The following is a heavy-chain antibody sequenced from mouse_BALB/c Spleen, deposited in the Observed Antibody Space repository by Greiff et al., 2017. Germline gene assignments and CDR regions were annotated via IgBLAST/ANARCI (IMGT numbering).Heavy chain of an antibody. CDR2: ILPGSGST. CDR3: ASSGSSPAWFAY. V-gene: IGHV1-9*01. Sequence: QVQLLQSGAELMKPGASVKLSCKATGYTFSSYWIEWVKQRPGHGLEWIGEILPGSGSTNYNEKFKGKATFTAATSSNTAYMQLSSLTSEDSAVYYCASSGSSPAWFAYWGQGTLVTVSA. CDR1: GYTFSSYW. D-gene: IGHD1-1*01. J-gene: IGHJ3*01.